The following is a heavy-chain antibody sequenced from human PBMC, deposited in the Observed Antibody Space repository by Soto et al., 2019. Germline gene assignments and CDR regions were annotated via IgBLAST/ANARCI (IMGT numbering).Heavy chain of an antibody. CDR1: GDTFSSYT. D-gene: IGHD2-21*02. J-gene: IGHJ6*02. Sequence: QVQLVQSGPEVKKPGSSVRISCRSGGDTFSSYTVSWVRQTPGQGLEWMGRIIPVLGVTNYSRKFKGRMTRTADKSKTTAHMGLSSLKSEDTARYYCARRRYCGVACYTQYYYGMDVWGQGTSVIVSS. CDR3: ARRRYCGVACYTQYYYGMDV. V-gene: IGHV1-69*02. CDR2: IIPVLGVT.